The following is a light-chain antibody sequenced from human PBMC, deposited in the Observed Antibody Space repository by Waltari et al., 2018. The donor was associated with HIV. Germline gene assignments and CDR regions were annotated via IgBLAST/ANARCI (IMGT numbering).Light chain of an antibody. CDR2: DVI. J-gene: IGLJ3*02. CDR3: CSFAVSSTGV. Sequence: QSALTQPRSVSASPGQSVTISCPGTASDVGGYNYVSWYQQHPAKTPKLIIYDVIKRPSGVPDRFSGSKSGNTASLTISGLQAEDEADYYCCSFAVSSTGVFGGGTNLTVL. V-gene: IGLV2-11*01. CDR1: ASDVGGYNY.